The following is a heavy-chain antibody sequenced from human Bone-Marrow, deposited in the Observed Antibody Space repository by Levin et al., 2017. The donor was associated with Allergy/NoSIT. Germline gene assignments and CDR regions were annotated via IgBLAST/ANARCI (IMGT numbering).Heavy chain of an antibody. CDR3: ARGSFRTASLFAYYYGLDV. D-gene: IGHD2-21*01. CDR2: ISNTGTTV. Sequence: GGSLRLSCVASGFTLSHYDMIWVRQSPGKGLEWLSTISNTGTTVSFADSVKGRFTVSRDNTKKSLFLEMNSLRADDTAIYYCARGSFRTASLFAYYYGLDVWGQGTTVSVSS. V-gene: IGHV3-48*03. J-gene: IGHJ6*02. CDR1: GFTLSHYD.